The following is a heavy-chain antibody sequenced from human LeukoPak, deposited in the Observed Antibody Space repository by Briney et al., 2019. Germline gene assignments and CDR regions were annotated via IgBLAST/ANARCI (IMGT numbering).Heavy chain of an antibody. J-gene: IGHJ6*02. CDR3: ARAPFWGSGMDV. CDR2: INHSGST. V-gene: IGHV4-34*01. Sequence: PSETLSLTCAVYGGSFSGYYWSWIRQPPGKGLEWIGEINHSGSTNYNPSLKSRVTISVDTSKNQFSLKLSSVTAADTAVYYCARAPFWGSGMDVWGQGTTVTVSS. CDR1: GGSFSGYY. D-gene: IGHD3-16*01.